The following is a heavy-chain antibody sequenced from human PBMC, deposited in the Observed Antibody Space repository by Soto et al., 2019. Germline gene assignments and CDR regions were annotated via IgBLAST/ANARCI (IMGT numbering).Heavy chain of an antibody. CDR2: VSAGGGDT. CDR1: GFTFSSYG. V-gene: IGHV3-23*01. D-gene: IGHD2-2*01. Sequence: EVQLLESGGGLVQPGGSLRLSCAASGFTFSSYGMNWVRQAPGKGLKSVAGVSAGGGDTSYADSVKGRFTISRDNSTNTLYLQMNRLRAEDTALYYGTKSSSRAHYYGMDVCGQGTTVTVFS. CDR3: TKSSSRAHYYGMDV. J-gene: IGHJ6*02.